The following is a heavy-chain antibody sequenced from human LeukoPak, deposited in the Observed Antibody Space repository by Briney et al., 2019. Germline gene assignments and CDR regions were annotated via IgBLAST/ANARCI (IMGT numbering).Heavy chain of an antibody. Sequence: GRSLRLSCAASGFTFSSYGMHWVRQAPGKGLERVAVIWYDGSNKYYADSVKGRFTISRDNSKNTLYLQMNSLRAEDTAVYYCARDAYSSGWFREPDYWGQGTLVTVSS. CDR2: IWYDGSNK. CDR1: GFTFSSYG. J-gene: IGHJ4*02. V-gene: IGHV3-33*01. D-gene: IGHD6-19*01. CDR3: ARDAYSSGWFREPDY.